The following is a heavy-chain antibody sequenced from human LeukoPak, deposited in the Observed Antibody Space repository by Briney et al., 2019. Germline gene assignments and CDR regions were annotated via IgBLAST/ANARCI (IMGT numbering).Heavy chain of an antibody. CDR2: IYSNGNT. CDR1: GFTVSSNY. D-gene: IGHD6-19*01. J-gene: IGHJ4*02. CDR3: ARDMGIAVAGTFDY. Sequence: GGSLRLSCAASGFTVSSNYMSWVRQAPGKGLEWVSVIYSNGNTYYADSVKGRFTISRDTSKNTLYLQMNSLRADDTAVYYCARDMGIAVAGTFDYWGQGTLVTVSS. V-gene: IGHV3-53*01.